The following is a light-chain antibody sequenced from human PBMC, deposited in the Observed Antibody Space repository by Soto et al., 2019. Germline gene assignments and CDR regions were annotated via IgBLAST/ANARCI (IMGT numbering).Light chain of an antibody. J-gene: IGLJ3*02. CDR3: SSYTSSSTWV. CDR1: SSDVGGYNY. V-gene: IGLV2-14*01. Sequence: QSALTQPASVSGSPGQSITISCTGTSSDVGGYNYVSWYQQHPGKAPKLIIYEVSNRPSGVSNHFSGSKSGNTAPLTISGLQAEDEADYYCSSYTSSSTWVFGGGTKLTVL. CDR2: EVS.